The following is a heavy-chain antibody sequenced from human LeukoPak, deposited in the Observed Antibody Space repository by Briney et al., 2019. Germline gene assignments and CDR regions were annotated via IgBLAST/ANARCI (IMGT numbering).Heavy chain of an antibody. D-gene: IGHD2-2*01. CDR1: GGSISSTGYY. Sequence: SETLSLTCTVSGGSISSTGYYWGWIRQPPGKGLEWIGSISYSGSTYHNPSLKSRVTISVDTSNNQFSLKFSSVTAADTALYWCARHNAPRRVGFDFWGQGILVTVSS. CDR2: ISYSGST. V-gene: IGHV4-39*01. CDR3: ARHNAPRRVGFDF. J-gene: IGHJ4*02.